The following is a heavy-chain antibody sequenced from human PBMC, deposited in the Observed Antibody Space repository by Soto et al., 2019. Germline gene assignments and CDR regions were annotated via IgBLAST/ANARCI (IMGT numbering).Heavy chain of an antibody. CDR2: ITGGGST. CDR1: GFTFSSYA. V-gene: IGHV3-23*01. D-gene: IGHD3-10*01. CDR3: AKDQRVRGVTSFDD. J-gene: IGHJ4*02. Sequence: EVQLLESGGGLVQPGGSLRLSCAASGFTFSSYAMSWVRQAPGKGLEWVSSITGGGSTYYADSVKGRFTISRDNSKNTLSLQMNSLGAEDTAVYSCAKDQRVRGVTSFDDWGQGALVTVSS.